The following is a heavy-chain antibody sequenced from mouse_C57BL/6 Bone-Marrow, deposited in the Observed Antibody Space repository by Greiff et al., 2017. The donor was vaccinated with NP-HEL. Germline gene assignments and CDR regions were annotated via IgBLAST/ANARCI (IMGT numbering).Heavy chain of an antibody. J-gene: IGHJ4*01. CDR3: ASNWPHYYAMDY. D-gene: IGHD4-1*02. V-gene: IGHV1-81*01. CDR1: GYTFTSYG. Sequence: VQLKESGAELARPGASVKLSCKASGYTFTSYGISWVKQRTGQGLEWIGEIYPRSGNTYYNEKFKGKATLTADKSSSTAYMELRSLTSEDSAVYFCASNWPHYYAMDYWGQGTSVTVSS. CDR2: IYPRSGNT.